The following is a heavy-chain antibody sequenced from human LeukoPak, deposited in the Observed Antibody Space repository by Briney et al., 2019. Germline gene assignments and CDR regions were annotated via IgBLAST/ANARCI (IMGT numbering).Heavy chain of an antibody. CDR2: IYYSGST. J-gene: IGHJ4*02. V-gene: IGHV4-30-4*01. CDR1: GGSISSGDYY. Sequence: SQTLSLTCTVSGGSISSGDYYWGWIRQPPGKGLEWIGYIYYSGSTYYNPSLKSRVTISVDTSKNQFSLKLSSVTAADTAVYYCARGTIFGVVTDDYWGQGTLVTVSS. D-gene: IGHD3-3*01. CDR3: ARGTIFGVVTDDY.